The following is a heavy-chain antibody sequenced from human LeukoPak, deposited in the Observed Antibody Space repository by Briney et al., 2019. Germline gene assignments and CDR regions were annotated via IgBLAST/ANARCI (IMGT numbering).Heavy chain of an antibody. V-gene: IGHV5-51*01. J-gene: IGHJ3*02. Sequence: GESLKISCKGSGYSFTSYWIRWVRQMPGKGLEWMGIIYPGDSDTRYSPSFQGQVTISADKSISTAYLQWSSLKASDTAMYYCARHTAVPAAIDAFDIWGQGTMVTVSS. CDR3: ARHTAVPAAIDAFDI. CDR2: IYPGDSDT. D-gene: IGHD2-2*01. CDR1: GYSFTSYW.